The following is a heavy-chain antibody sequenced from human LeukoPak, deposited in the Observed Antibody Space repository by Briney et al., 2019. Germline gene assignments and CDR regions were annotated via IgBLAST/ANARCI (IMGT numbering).Heavy chain of an antibody. Sequence: GGSLRLSCAASGFTVSSNYMGWVRQMPGKGLEWMGIIYPGDSDTRYSPSFQGQVTISADKSISTAYLQWSSLKASDTAMYYCARGYDILTGYSYFDYWGQGTLVTVSS. CDR1: GFTVSSNY. D-gene: IGHD3-9*01. J-gene: IGHJ4*02. CDR3: ARGYDILTGYSYFDY. V-gene: IGHV5-51*01. CDR2: IYPGDSDT.